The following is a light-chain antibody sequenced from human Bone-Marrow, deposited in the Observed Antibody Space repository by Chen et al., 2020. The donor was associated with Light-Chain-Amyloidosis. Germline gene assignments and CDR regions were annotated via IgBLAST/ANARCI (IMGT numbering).Light chain of an antibody. Sequence: QSVLTQPPSASGAPGHRVTISCSGSSSNIETYAVNWFQQLPGTAPKLLIYTNNRRPSGVPDRISGSKSGTSASLAISGLQSEDEADYYCAVWDDSLSGVVFGGGTKLTVL. CDR2: TNN. CDR3: AVWDDSLSGVV. J-gene: IGLJ2*01. V-gene: IGLV1-44*01. CDR1: SSNIETYA.